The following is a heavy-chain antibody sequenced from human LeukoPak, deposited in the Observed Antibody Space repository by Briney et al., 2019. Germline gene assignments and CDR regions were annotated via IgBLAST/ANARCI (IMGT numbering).Heavy chain of an antibody. Sequence: PGGSLRLSCTASGFTLSSYEMSWIRQAPGKGLEWVSSIDYSGGSTHYADSVMGRFTISRDNSKNTLYLQMNSLRAEDTAVYYCAKGPAARRYFDYWGQGTLVTVSS. J-gene: IGHJ4*02. V-gene: IGHV3-23*01. CDR1: GFTLSSYE. CDR2: IDYSGGST. CDR3: AKGPAARRYFDY. D-gene: IGHD1-14*01.